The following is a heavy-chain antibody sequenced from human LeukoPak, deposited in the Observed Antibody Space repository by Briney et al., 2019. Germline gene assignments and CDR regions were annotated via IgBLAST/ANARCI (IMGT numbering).Heavy chain of an antibody. J-gene: IGHJ6*03. V-gene: IGHV3-30*02. CDR1: GFTFSSYG. CDR2: KRYDGSNK. Sequence: GGSLRLSCAASGFTFSSYGMHWVRQAPGKGLEWVAFKRYDGSNKYYADSVKGRFTISRDNSKNTLYLQMNSLRAEDTAVYYCAIVNYYYYYMDVWGKGTTVTVSS. CDR3: AIVNYYYYYMDV.